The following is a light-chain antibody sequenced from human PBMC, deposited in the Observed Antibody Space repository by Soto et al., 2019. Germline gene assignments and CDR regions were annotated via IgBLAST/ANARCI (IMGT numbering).Light chain of an antibody. V-gene: IGKV3-20*01. Sequence: EIVLTQSPGTLSLSPGERATLSCRASQSVSNNYVAWYQQKPGQSPRLLIYDASSRATGIPDRFSGSGSGTDFTLTISRLELEDFAVYYCQQCATSPLMFGQGTRVDIK. CDR2: DAS. CDR3: QQCATSPLM. CDR1: QSVSNNY. J-gene: IGKJ1*01.